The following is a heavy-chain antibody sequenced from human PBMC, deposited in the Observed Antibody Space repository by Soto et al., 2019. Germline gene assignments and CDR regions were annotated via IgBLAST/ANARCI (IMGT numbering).Heavy chain of an antibody. J-gene: IGHJ4*02. V-gene: IGHV4-59*01. D-gene: IGHD7-27*01. CDR2: VHESGST. CDR3: ARWTRALLTSFFGY. CDR1: GDAISNFY. Sequence: LQESGPRLVKPSETLSLNCSVYGDAISNFYWSWIRQTPERGLEWIGCVHESGSTDYNPSLKGRVSRSLATSKSQYSLSLRFATAADTVTYYWARWTRALLTSFFGYWGQGLPVTVSS.